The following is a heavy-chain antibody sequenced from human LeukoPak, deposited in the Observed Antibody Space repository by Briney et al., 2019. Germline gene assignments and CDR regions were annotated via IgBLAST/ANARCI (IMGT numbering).Heavy chain of an antibody. CDR3: ARVLQYCSSTSCYAGVDYYYGMDV. D-gene: IGHD2-2*01. J-gene: IGHJ6*02. V-gene: IGHV3-74*01. Sequence: GGSPRLSCAASGFTFSSYWMHWVRQAPGKGLVWVSRINSDGSSTSYADSVKGRFTISRDNAKNTLYLQMNSLRAEDTAVYYCARVLQYCSSTSCYAGVDYYYGMDVWGQGTTVTVSS. CDR2: INSDGSST. CDR1: GFTFSSYW.